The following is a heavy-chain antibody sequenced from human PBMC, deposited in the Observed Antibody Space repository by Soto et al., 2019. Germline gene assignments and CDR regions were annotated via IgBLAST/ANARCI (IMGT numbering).Heavy chain of an antibody. CDR3: ARGQSIFDF. V-gene: IGHV1-18*01. Sequence: ASVKVSCKASGYTFTTFGITWVRQAPGQGLEGMGWISVNDGNTNYAQKLQGRITMTTDTSTNTAYMELTSLTFDDTAVYYCARGQSIFDFWGQGTMVTVSS. CDR1: GYTFTTFG. D-gene: IGHD6-6*01. J-gene: IGHJ3*01. CDR2: ISVNDGNT.